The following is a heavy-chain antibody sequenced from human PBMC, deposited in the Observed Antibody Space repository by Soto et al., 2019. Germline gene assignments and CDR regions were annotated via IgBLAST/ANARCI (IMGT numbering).Heavy chain of an antibody. J-gene: IGHJ6*02. CDR3: ARVGGSYSSSWYRDYYYYGMDV. CDR2: IIPIFGTA. Sequence: QVQLVQSGAELKKPGSSVKVSCKASGGTFSSYAISWVRQAPGQGLEWMGGIIPIFGTANYAQKFQGRVTITADESTSTAYMELSSLRAEDTAVYYCARVGGSYSSSWYRDYYYYGMDVWGQGTTVTVSS. V-gene: IGHV1-69*01. D-gene: IGHD6-13*01. CDR1: GGTFSSYA.